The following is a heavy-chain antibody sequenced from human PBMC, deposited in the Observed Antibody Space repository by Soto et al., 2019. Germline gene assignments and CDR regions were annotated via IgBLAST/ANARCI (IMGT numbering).Heavy chain of an antibody. J-gene: IGHJ4*02. CDR2: ISSSSSTI. CDR3: ARERTGTTDY. D-gene: IGHD1-7*01. CDR1: GLTFSSYS. Sequence: GGSLRLSCAASGLTFSSYSMNLVRQAPGKGLEWVSYISSSSSTIYYADSVKGRFTISRDNAKNSLYLQMNSLRDEDTAVYYCARERTGTTDYWGQGTLVTVSS. V-gene: IGHV3-48*02.